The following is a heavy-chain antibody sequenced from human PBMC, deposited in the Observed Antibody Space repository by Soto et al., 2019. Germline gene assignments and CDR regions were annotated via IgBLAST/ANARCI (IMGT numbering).Heavy chain of an antibody. CDR1: GFTFSNAW. Sequence: EVQLVESGGGLVKPGGSLRLSCAASGFTFSNAWMSWVRQSPGKGLAWVGRIKSKTDGGTTDYAAPVKGRFTISRDDSKNTLYLQMNSLKTEDTAVYDCTTDLVDSSSVYFDYWGQGTLVTVYS. CDR2: IKSKTDGGTT. V-gene: IGHV3-15*01. CDR3: TTDLVDSSSVYFDY. J-gene: IGHJ4*02. D-gene: IGHD6-6*01.